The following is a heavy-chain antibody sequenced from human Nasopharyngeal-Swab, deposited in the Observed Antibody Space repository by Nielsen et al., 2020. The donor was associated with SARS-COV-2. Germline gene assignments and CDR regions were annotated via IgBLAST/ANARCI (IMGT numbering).Heavy chain of an antibody. Sequence: SETLSLTCTVSGGSISSSSYYWGWIRQPPGKGLEWIGSIYYSGSTYYNPSLKSRVTISVDTSTDQFSLKLSSVTAADTAVYYCARGGSSWYIDYYGMDVWSQGTTVTVSS. D-gene: IGHD6-13*01. CDR3: ARGGSSWYIDYYGMDV. V-gene: IGHV4-39*07. CDR2: IYYSGST. CDR1: GGSISSSSYY. J-gene: IGHJ6*02.